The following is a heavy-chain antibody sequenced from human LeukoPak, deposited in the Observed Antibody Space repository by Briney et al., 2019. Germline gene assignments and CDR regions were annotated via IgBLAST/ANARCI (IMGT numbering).Heavy chain of an antibody. CDR2: IKPDGSVG. D-gene: IGHD6-13*01. CDR1: VFTFSSYW. CDR3: TQNLVAAAGDH. Sequence: GGSLRLSCAASVFTFSSYWMTWVRQAPGKGLEWVANIKPDGSVGYYVDSVRGRFIISRDNTGNSLYLQMNSLRVEDTAVYYCTQNLVAAAGDHWGQGTLLIVSS. J-gene: IGHJ4*02. V-gene: IGHV3-7*01.